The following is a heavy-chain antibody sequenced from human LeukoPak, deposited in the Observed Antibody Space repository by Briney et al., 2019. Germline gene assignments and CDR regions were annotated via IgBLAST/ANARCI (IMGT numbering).Heavy chain of an antibody. V-gene: IGHV4-39*07. CDR1: GGSISSSNYY. D-gene: IGHD3-10*01. J-gene: IGHJ6*03. CDR2: IYYSGST. Sequence: SETLSLTCSVPGGSISSSNYYWGWIRQPPGKGLEWIGSIYYSGSTYYNPSLKSRVTISIDTSKNQFSLKLNSVTAADTAVYYCARHGSYGSGSYYNDYYMDVWGKGTTVTISS. CDR3: ARHGSYGSGSYYNDYYMDV.